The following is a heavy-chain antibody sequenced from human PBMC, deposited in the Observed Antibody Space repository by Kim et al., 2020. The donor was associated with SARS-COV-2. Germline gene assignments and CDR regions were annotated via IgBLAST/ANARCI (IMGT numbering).Heavy chain of an antibody. D-gene: IGHD7-27*01. CDR2: INHSGST. Sequence: SETLSLTCAVYGGSLSGYYWSWIRQPPGKGQEWIGEINHSGSTNYNPSLKSRVTISVDTSKNQFSLKLSSVTAADTAVYYCSWGEDGMDVWGQGTTVTGS. J-gene: IGHJ6*02. V-gene: IGHV4-34*01. CDR3: SWGEDGMDV. CDR1: GGSLSGYY.